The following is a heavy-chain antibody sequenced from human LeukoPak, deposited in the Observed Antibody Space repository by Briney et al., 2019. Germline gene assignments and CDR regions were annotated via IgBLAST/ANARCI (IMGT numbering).Heavy chain of an antibody. V-gene: IGHV3-23*01. Sequence: GGSLRLSCAASGFTFSTYAMSWVRQAPGNGLEWVSTILNTGGRTYYADSVKGRFTISRDNSKNTLFLQMNSLRDEDTAVYYCAKVIGFPVFWGQGTRVTVSS. CDR3: AKVIGFPVF. D-gene: IGHD2/OR15-2a*01. CDR2: ILNTGGRT. J-gene: IGHJ4*02. CDR1: GFTFSTYA.